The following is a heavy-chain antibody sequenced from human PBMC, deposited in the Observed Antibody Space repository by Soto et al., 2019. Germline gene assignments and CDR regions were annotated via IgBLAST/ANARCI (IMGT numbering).Heavy chain of an antibody. CDR2: ISYDGSNK. J-gene: IGHJ4*02. CDR1: GFTFSSYA. Sequence: PGGSLRLSCAASGFTFSSYAMHWVRQAPGKGLEWVAVISYDGSNKYYADSVKGRFTISRDNSKNTLYLQMNSLRAGDTAVYYCARDRVWYSSGWTFDYWGQGTLVTVSS. V-gene: IGHV3-30-3*01. CDR3: ARDRVWYSSGWTFDY. D-gene: IGHD6-19*01.